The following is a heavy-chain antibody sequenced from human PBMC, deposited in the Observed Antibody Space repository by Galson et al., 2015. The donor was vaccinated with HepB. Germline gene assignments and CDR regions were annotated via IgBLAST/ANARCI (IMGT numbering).Heavy chain of an antibody. V-gene: IGHV3-66*01. J-gene: IGHJ6*02. D-gene: IGHD1-1*01. Sequence: SLRLSCAASGFTVSSNYMSWVRQAPGKGLEWVSVIYSGGSTYYADSVKGRFTISRDNSKNTLYLQMNSLRAEDTAVYYCARVVGGTAPGGSFKYYYYYGMDVWGQGTTVTVSS. CDR2: IYSGGST. CDR3: ARVVGGTAPGGSFKYYYYYGMDV. CDR1: GFTVSSNY.